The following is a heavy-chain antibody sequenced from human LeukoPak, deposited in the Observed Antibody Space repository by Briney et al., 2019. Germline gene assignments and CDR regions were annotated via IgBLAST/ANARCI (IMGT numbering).Heavy chain of an antibody. CDR1: GYSISGGYY. CDR3: ARASYSSGWYVDD. CDR2: SYHSGST. Sequence: SETLALTCIVSGYSISGGYYWDWIRQPPGKGLEWIGSSYHSGSTYYNPSLKSRVTISIDTSKNQFSLRLSSVTAADTAVYYCARASYSSGWYVDDWGQGTLVTVSS. J-gene: IGHJ4*02. V-gene: IGHV4-38-2*02. D-gene: IGHD6-19*01.